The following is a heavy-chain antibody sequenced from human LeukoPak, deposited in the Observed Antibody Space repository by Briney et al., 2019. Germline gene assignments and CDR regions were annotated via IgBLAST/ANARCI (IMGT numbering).Heavy chain of an antibody. CDR1: GFTLSSDY. CDR3: AREPPGGGFDY. D-gene: IGHD3-16*01. CDR2: VYSGGNT. J-gene: IGHJ4*02. Sequence: GGSLRLSCTASGFTLSSDYMSWVRQAPGKGLERVSVVYSGGNTYYADSVKGRFTISRDNSKNTLYLQMNSLRAEDTAVYYCAREPPGGGFDYWGQGTLVTVSS. V-gene: IGHV3-66*01.